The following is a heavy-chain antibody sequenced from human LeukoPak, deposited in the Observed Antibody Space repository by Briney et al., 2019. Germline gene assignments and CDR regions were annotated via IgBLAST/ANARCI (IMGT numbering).Heavy chain of an antibody. CDR2: INTNTGNP. CDR3: ARESFSVGAAAGFDY. CDR1: GYTFTSYA. D-gene: IGHD6-13*01. Sequence: GASVKVPCKASGYTFTSYAMNWVRQAPGQGLEWMGWINTNTGNPTYAQGFTGRFVFSLDTSVSTAYLQISSLKAEDTAVYYCARESFSVGAAAGFDYWGQGTLVTVSS. V-gene: IGHV7-4-1*02. J-gene: IGHJ4*02.